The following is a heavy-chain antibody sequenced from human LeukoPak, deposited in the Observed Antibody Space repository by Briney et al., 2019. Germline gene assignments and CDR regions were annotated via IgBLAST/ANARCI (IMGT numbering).Heavy chain of an antibody. D-gene: IGHD2-2*01. CDR2: IYTSGST. V-gene: IGHV4-4*07. J-gene: IGHJ5*02. CDR1: GGSISSYY. Sequence: SETLSLTCTVSGGSISSYYWSWIRQPAGKGLEWIGRIYTSGSTNYNPSLKSRVTMSVDTSKNQFSLKLSSVTAADTAVYYCARDVGYCSSTSCDNWFDPWGQGTLVTVSS. CDR3: ARDVGYCSSTSCDNWFDP.